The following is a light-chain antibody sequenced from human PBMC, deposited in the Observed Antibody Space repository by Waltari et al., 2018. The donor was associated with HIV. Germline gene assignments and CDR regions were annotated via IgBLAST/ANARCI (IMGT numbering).Light chain of an antibody. CDR1: HLGNKL. V-gene: IGLV3-21*04. CDR3: QVSVVSSDHPT. CDR2: YDS. J-gene: IGLJ2*01. Sequence: SYVLTQPPSVSVAPGQTASISCGGDHLGNKLVHWYRQKPGQAPVVVIYYDSDRPSGIPERFSGSNSGNTATLTISRVEAGDEADYFCQVSVVSSDHPTFGGGTKLTVL.